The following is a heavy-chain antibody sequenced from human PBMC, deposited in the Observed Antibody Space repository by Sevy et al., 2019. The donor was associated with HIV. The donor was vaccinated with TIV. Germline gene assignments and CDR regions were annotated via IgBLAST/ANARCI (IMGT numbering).Heavy chain of an antibody. CDR2: IYYVSST. CDR3: ATQSGYSTSPGAFDI. J-gene: IGHJ3*02. D-gene: IGHD6-6*01. Sequence: GGSLRLSCAASGFTVSSNYMSWVRQAPGKGLEWVSLIYYVSSTYFADSVEGRFTISTDNSKNTLYLQMNSLRAEDTAVYYCATQSGYSTSPGAFDIWGQGTMVTVSS. V-gene: IGHV3-53*01. CDR1: GFTVSSNY.